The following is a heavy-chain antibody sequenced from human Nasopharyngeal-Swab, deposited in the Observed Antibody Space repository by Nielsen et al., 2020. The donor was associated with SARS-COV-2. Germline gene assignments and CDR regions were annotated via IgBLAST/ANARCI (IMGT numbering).Heavy chain of an antibody. V-gene: IGHV4-39*01. CDR3: AGQGTRCSGGSCYWDAFDI. CDR2: IYYSGST. Sequence: PGKGLEWIGSIYYSGSTYYNPSLKSRVTISVETSKNQFSLKLSSVTAADTAVYYCAGQGTRCSGGSCYWDAFDIWGQGTMVTVSS. D-gene: IGHD2-15*01. J-gene: IGHJ3*02.